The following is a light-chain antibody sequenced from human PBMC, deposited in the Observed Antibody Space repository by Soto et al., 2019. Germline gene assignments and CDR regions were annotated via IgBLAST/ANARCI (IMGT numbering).Light chain of an antibody. V-gene: IGLV2-8*01. Sequence: QSALTQPPSASGSPGQSVTISCTGTKSDIGVYDFVSWYQHHPGKAPKLMIYEVIDRPAGAPRRFSGSKSGNTASLTITGLQAEDEADYYCSSYRTGGSYVFGTGTKVTV. CDR3: SSYRTGGSYV. J-gene: IGLJ1*01. CDR2: EVI. CDR1: KSDIGVYDF.